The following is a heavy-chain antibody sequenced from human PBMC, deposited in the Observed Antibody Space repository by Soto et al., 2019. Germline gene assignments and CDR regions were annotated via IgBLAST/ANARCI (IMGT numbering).Heavy chain of an antibody. Sequence: TGGSLRLSCAASGFTFSSFGMHWVRQAPGKGLEWVALISDDGHKIYYGDSVKGRFTIFRDNSNNTLFLQMNSLRPEDTAVYYCAKDIEEVVYYYGMDVWGQGTTVTVSS. CDR3: AKDIEEVVYYYGMDV. J-gene: IGHJ6*02. CDR1: GFTFSSFG. D-gene: IGHD1-26*01. CDR2: ISDDGHKI. V-gene: IGHV3-30*18.